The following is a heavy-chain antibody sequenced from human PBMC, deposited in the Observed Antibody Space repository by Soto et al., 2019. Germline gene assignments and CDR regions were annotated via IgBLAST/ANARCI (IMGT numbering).Heavy chain of an antibody. CDR1: GYTFTSYG. D-gene: IGHD3-3*01. CDR3: ARINYDFWSGYWSAQGYYYYGMDV. V-gene: IGHV1-18*01. J-gene: IGHJ6*02. CDR2: ISAYNGNT. Sequence: GASVKVSCKASGYTFTSYGISWVRQAPGQGLEWMGWISAYNGNTNYAQKLQGRVTMTTDTSTSTAYMELRSLRSDDTAVYYCARINYDFWSGYWSAQGYYYYGMDVWGQGTTVTVSS.